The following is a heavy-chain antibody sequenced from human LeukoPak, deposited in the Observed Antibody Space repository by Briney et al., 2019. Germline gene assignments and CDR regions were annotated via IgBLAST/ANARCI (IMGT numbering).Heavy chain of an antibody. CDR3: ARGGGAGIDVADTSGAFDI. Sequence: GASVKVSCKASGYTFTSYYMHWVRQAPGQGLEWMGIINPSGGSTSYAQKFQGRVTMTRDTSTSTVYMELSSLRSEDTAVYYCARGGGAGIDVADTSGAFDIWGQGTMVTVSS. D-gene: IGHD6-19*01. J-gene: IGHJ3*02. V-gene: IGHV1-46*01. CDR1: GYTFTSYY. CDR2: INPSGGST.